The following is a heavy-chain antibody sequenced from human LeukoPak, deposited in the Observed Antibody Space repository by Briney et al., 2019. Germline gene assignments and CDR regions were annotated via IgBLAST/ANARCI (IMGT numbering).Heavy chain of an antibody. CDR2: INPSGGST. J-gene: IGHJ4*02. V-gene: IGHV1-46*01. Sequence: ASVKVSCKASGYTFTSYYMHWVRQAPGQGLEWMGIINPSGGSTSYAQKFQGRVTMTRDTSTSTVYMVLSSLRSEDTAVYYCARGVYYYDSSGHYGSDYWGQGTLVTVSS. CDR3: ARGVYYYDSSGHYGSDY. D-gene: IGHD3-22*01. CDR1: GYTFTSYY.